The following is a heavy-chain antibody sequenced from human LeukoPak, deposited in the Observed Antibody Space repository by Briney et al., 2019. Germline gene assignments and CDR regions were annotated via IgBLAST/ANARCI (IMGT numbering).Heavy chain of an antibody. Sequence: PGVSLRLSCAASGFTVSSNYMSWVRQAPGKGLEWVSVIYSGGSTYYADSVKGRFTISRDNSKNTLYLQMNSLRAEDTAVYYCARDPTGDYGMDVWGQGTTVTVSS. D-gene: IGHD4-11*01. CDR2: IYSGGST. CDR3: ARDPTGDYGMDV. J-gene: IGHJ6*02. CDR1: GFTVSSNY. V-gene: IGHV3-53*01.